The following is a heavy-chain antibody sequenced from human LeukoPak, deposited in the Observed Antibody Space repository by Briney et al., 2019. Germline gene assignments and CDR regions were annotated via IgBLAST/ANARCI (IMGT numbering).Heavy chain of an antibody. CDR3: ARHKPGPFDY. CDR1: GGSISSYY. J-gene: IGHJ4*02. CDR2: IYYSGST. V-gene: IGHV4-59*08. Sequence: PSETLSLTCTASGGSISSYYWSWIRQPPGKGLEWIGYIYYSGSTNYNPSLKSRVTISVDTSKNQFSLNLSSVTAADTAVYYCARHKPGPFDYWGQGTLVTVSS.